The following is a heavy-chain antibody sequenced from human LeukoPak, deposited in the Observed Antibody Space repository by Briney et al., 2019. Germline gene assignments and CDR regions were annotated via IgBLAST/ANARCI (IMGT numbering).Heavy chain of an antibody. V-gene: IGHV3-30*18. CDR2: ISYDGSNK. CDR3: AKDGWSMTASPRFLDY. Sequence: GRSLRLSCAASGFTFSSYGMHWVRQAPGKGLEWVAVISYDGSNKYYADSVKGRFTISRDNSKNTLYLQINSLRAEDTAIYYCAKDGWSMTASPRFLDYWGQGTLVTVSS. CDR1: GFTFSSYG. J-gene: IGHJ4*02. D-gene: IGHD2-21*02.